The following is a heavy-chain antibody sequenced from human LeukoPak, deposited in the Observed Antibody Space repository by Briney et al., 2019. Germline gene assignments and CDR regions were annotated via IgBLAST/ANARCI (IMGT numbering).Heavy chain of an antibody. Sequence: GGSLRLSCVASGFSISSGYMTWARQAPGKALEWVSLLYSDDSAYYPDSVKGRYTISRDNSKSTLHLQMDTLRTEDTAMYYCARDPWQGSTTLHWGQGIMVTVSS. CDR2: LYSDDSA. V-gene: IGHV3-66*02. CDR1: GFSISSGY. D-gene: IGHD1-26*01. CDR3: ARDPWQGSTTLH. J-gene: IGHJ4*02.